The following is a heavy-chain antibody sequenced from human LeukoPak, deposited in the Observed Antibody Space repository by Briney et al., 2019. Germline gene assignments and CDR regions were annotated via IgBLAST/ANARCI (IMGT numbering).Heavy chain of an antibody. CDR3: ARPQAPYYYYYYYMDV. V-gene: IGHV1-69*02. CDR2: IIPILGIA. Sequence: SVKVSRKASGGTFSSYTISWVRQAPGQGLEWMGRIIPILGIANYAQKFQGRVTITADKSTSTAYMELSSLRSEDTAVYYCARPQAPYYYYYYYMDVWGKGTTVTVSS. CDR1: GGTFSSYT. J-gene: IGHJ6*03.